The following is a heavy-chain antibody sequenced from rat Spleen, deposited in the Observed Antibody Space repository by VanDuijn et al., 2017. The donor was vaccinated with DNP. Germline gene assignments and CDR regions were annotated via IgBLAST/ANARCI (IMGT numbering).Heavy chain of an antibody. CDR2: ISYDGSST. CDR3: ATQIYTCHTDA. V-gene: IGHV5-7*01. Sequence: EVQLVESGGGLVQPGRSLKLSCAASGFTFSDYYMAWVRQAPTKGLEWVATISYDGSSTYYRDSVKGRFTISRDNAKSTLYLQMDSLRSEDTATYHCATQIYTCHTDAWGQVTSGPV. D-gene: IGHD2-1*01. J-gene: IGHJ4*01. CDR1: GFTFSDYY.